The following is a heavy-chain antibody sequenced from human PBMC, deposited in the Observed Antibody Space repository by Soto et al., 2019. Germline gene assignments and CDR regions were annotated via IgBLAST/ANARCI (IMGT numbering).Heavy chain of an antibody. Sequence: GGSLRLSCAASGFTFSDYGMHWVRQAPGKGLEWVAVIWYDGSNKYYADSVKGRFTISRDNSKNTLYLQMNSLRAEVTAVYYCARDPLHYDILTGYSPNYFDFWGQGTMVTVYS. CDR3: ARDPLHYDILTGYSPNYFDF. V-gene: IGHV3-33*01. J-gene: IGHJ4*02. CDR1: GFTFSDYG. CDR2: IWYDGSNK. D-gene: IGHD3-9*01.